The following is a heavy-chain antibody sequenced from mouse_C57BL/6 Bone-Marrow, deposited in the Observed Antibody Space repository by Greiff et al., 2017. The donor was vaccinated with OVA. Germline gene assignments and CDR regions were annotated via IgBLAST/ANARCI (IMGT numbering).Heavy chain of an antibody. J-gene: IGHJ1*03. CDR2: ISYSGST. CDR3: ARSHYYGSSHWYFDV. V-gene: IGHV3-8*01. D-gene: IGHD1-1*01. CDR1: GYSITSDY. Sequence: ESGPGLAKPSQTLSLTCSVTGYSITSDYWNWIRKFPGNKLEYMGYISYSGSTYYNPSLKSRISITRDTSKNQYYLQLNSVTTEDTATYYCARSHYYGSSHWYFDVWGTGTTVTVSS.